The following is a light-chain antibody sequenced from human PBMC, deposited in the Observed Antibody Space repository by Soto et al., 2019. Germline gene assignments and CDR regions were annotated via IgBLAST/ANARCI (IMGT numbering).Light chain of an antibody. CDR1: QSVSSAY. CDR3: QQYGSSSTWT. V-gene: IGKV3-20*01. J-gene: IGKJ1*01. Sequence: EIVLTQSPGTLSLSPGKRATLSCRASQSVSSAYLAWYQHKPGQPPTLLIYAASSRVTGIPDRFSGSGSGTDFTLTIGRIEPEGFAVYYCQQYGSSSTWTFGQGTKVEIK. CDR2: AAS.